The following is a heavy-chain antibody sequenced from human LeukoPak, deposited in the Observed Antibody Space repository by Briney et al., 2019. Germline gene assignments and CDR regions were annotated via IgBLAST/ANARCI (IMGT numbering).Heavy chain of an antibody. CDR1: GDSIRSYY. CDR3: ARLLKFDSSGYYKPNWFDP. CDR2: IYNSGST. D-gene: IGHD3-22*01. J-gene: IGHJ5*02. Sequence: SETLSLTCIVSGDSIRSYYWSWIRQPAGKGLEWIGRIYNSGSTNYNPSLKSRVTMSVDTSKNQFSLKLSSVTAADTAVYYCARLLKFDSSGYYKPNWFDPWGQGTLVTVSS. V-gene: IGHV4-4*07.